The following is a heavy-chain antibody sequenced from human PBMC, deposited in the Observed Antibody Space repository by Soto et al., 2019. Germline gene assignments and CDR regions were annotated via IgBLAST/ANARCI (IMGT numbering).Heavy chain of an antibody. CDR1: GGSISSGGYY. CDR3: ARGSAGRSSWFDP. Sequence: PSETLSLTCTVSGGSISSGGYYWSWIRQHPGKGLEWIGYIYYSGSTYYNPSLKSRVTISVDMSKNQFSLKLSSVTAADTAVYYCARGSAGRSSWFDPWGQGTLVTVS. CDR2: IYYSGST. V-gene: IGHV4-31*03. D-gene: IGHD3-10*01. J-gene: IGHJ5*02.